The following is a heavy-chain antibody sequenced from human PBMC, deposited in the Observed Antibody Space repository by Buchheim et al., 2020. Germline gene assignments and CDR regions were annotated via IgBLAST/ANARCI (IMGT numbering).Heavy chain of an antibody. J-gene: IGHJ4*02. CDR1: GFTFSSYW. V-gene: IGHV3-7*01. CDR3: ARDSREEQLAPWIDY. Sequence: EVQLVESGGGLVQPGGSLRLSCAASGFTFSSYWMSWVRQAPGKGLEWVANIKQDGSEKYYVDSVKGRFTISRDNAKNTLYLQMNSLRAEDTAVYYCARDSREEQLAPWIDYWGQGTL. CDR2: IKQDGSEK. D-gene: IGHD6-6*01.